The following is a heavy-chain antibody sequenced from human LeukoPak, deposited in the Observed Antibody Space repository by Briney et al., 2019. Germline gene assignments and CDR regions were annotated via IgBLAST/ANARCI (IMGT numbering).Heavy chain of an antibody. CDR3: ARDPRVRGTRYYFDY. Sequence: GGSLRLSCAASGFSFSNYGMHWVRQAPGKGLEWVAVIWYDGSNKYYVDSVKGRFTISRDNSKNTLYLQMHSPRAEDTAVYYCARDPRVRGTRYYFDYWGQGTLVTVSS. D-gene: IGHD3-10*01. J-gene: IGHJ4*02. V-gene: IGHV3-33*01. CDR2: IWYDGSNK. CDR1: GFSFSNYG.